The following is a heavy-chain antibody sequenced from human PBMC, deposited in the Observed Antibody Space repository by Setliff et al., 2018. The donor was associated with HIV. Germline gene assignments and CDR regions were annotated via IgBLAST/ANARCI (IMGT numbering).Heavy chain of an antibody. CDR3: ARWRGEQSEFDH. J-gene: IGHJ4*02. D-gene: IGHD1-1*01. Sequence: GGSLRLSCAASGFSVSSKYMSWVRQAPGKGLEWVSIIYDGGTTYYADSVKGRFSISRDYSKNTLYLQMNSLRAEDTAFYYCARWRGEQSEFDHWGQGILVTVSS. CDR1: GFSVSSKY. V-gene: IGHV3-53*01. CDR2: IYDGGTT.